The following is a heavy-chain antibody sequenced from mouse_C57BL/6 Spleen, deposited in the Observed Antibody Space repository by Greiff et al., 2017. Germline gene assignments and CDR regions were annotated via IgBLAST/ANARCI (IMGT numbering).Heavy chain of an antibody. V-gene: IGHV1-15*01. Sequence: QVQLKESGAELVRPGASVTLSCKASGYTFTDYEMHWVKQTPVHGLEWIGAIDPETGGTAYNQKFKGKAILTAVKSSSTAYMELRSLTSEDSAVYYCTRWRRDTYAMDYWGKGTSVTVSS. CDR2: IDPETGGT. CDR3: TRWRRDTYAMDY. J-gene: IGHJ4*01. CDR1: GYTFTDYE.